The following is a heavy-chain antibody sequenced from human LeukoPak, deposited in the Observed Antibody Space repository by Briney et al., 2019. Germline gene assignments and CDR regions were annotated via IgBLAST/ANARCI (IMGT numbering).Heavy chain of an antibody. Sequence: PGRSLTLSCAASGFTFSSYAMHWVRQAPGKGLEWVAVISYDGSNKYYAASVKGRFTISRDNSKNTLYLQMNSLRAEDTAVYYCAREPNFDWLSRFDYWGQGTLVTVSS. D-gene: IGHD3-9*01. CDR2: ISYDGSNK. V-gene: IGHV3-30-3*01. J-gene: IGHJ4*02. CDR3: AREPNFDWLSRFDY. CDR1: GFTFSSYA.